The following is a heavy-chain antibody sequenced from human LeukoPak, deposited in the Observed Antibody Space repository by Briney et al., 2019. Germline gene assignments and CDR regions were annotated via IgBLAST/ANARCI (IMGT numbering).Heavy chain of an antibody. CDR1: GFTFSSYS. V-gene: IGHV3-21*01. Sequence: PGGSLRLSCAASGFTFSSYSMNWVRQAPGKGLEWVSSISSSSSYIYYADSVKGRFTISRDNAKNSLYLQMNSLRAEDTAVYYCARGLYGSGRYGGLDYWGQGTLVTVSS. J-gene: IGHJ4*02. CDR3: ARGLYGSGRYGGLDY. D-gene: IGHD3-10*01. CDR2: ISSSSSYI.